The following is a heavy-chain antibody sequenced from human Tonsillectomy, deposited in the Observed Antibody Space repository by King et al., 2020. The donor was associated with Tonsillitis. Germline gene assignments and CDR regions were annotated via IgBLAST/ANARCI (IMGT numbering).Heavy chain of an antibody. CDR2: IYYSGST. D-gene: IGHD3-9*01. J-gene: IGHJ3*02. Sequence: QLQESGPGLVKPSQTLSLTCTVSGGSVSSGGYYWNWIRQHPGKGLEWIGYIYYSGSTYYNSSLKSRVTISADTSKNQFSLKLRSVTAADTAVYYCARETYYDILTGHPKPAFDIWGQGTMVTVSS. V-gene: IGHV4-31*03. CDR1: GGSVSSGGYY. CDR3: ARETYYDILTGHPKPAFDI.